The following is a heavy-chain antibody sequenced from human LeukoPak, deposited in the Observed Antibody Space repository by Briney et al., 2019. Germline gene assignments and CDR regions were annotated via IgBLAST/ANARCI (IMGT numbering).Heavy chain of an antibody. CDR2: ISDSGDST. Sequence: PGGSLRLSCAASGFAFSSQAMGWVRQAPGKGLEWVSVISDSGDSTYYADSVKGRFTISRDNSKNTLYLQMNCLRAEDTAVYYCAKDARRSSGWYFFDHWGQGTLVTVSS. D-gene: IGHD6-19*01. CDR1: GFAFSSQA. J-gene: IGHJ4*02. V-gene: IGHV3-23*01. CDR3: AKDARRSSGWYFFDH.